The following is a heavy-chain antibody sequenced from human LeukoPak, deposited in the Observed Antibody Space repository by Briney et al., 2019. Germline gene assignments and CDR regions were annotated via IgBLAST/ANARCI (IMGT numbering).Heavy chain of an antibody. CDR2: ISYDGSNK. Sequence: PGRSLRLSCAASGFTFSSYAMDWVRQAPGKGLEWVAVISYDGSNKYYADSVKGRFTISRDNSKNTLYLQMNSLRAGDTAVYYCARPWEEFYYSYGMDVWGQGTTVTVSS. V-gene: IGHV3-30-3*01. CDR1: GFTFSSYA. D-gene: IGHD1-26*01. J-gene: IGHJ6*02. CDR3: ARPWEEFYYSYGMDV.